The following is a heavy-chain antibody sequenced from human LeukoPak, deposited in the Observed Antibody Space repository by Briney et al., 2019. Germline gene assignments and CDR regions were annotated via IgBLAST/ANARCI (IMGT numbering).Heavy chain of an antibody. J-gene: IGHJ4*02. V-gene: IGHV4-4*07. CDR3: AREGSMTARPFVSIDY. Sequence: PSETLSLTCTVSGGSIRTYYWSWIRQPAGKALGWIGRIHTSGSTDYNPSLESRVSMSVDTSKNQFSLKLRSVTAADTAVYYCAREGSMTARPFVSIDYWGQGTLVTVSS. CDR2: IHTSGST. CDR1: GGSIRTYY. D-gene: IGHD6-6*01.